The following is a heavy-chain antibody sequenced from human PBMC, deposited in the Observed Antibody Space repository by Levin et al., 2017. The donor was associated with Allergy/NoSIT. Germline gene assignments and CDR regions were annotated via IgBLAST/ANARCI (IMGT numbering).Heavy chain of an antibody. D-gene: IGHD3-22*01. CDR1: GGTFSSYP. CDR3: ARDRGCYDSSGYYCYYFDY. Sequence: SVKVSCKASGGTFSSYPISWVRQAPGQGLEWMGRIIPILGIANYAQKFQGRVTITADKSTSTAYMELSSLRSEDTAVYYCARDRGCYDSSGYYCYYFDYWGQGTLVTVSS. V-gene: IGHV1-69*04. J-gene: IGHJ4*02. CDR2: IIPILGIA.